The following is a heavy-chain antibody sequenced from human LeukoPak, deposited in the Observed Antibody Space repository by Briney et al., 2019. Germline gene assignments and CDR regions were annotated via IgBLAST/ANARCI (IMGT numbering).Heavy chain of an antibody. V-gene: IGHV1-2*02. D-gene: IGHD6-13*01. CDR2: INPNSGGT. CDR3: AAGAAAGDYYYYMDV. J-gene: IGHJ6*03. Sequence: ASVKVSCKASGYTFTGYYMHWVRQAPGQGLEWMGWINPNSGGTNYAQKFQGRVTMTRDTSISTAYMELTRLSSDDTAVYYCAAGAAAGDYYYYMDVWGKGTTVTVSS. CDR1: GYTFTGYY.